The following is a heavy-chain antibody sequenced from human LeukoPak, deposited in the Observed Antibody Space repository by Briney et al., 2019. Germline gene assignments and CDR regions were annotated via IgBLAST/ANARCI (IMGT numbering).Heavy chain of an antibody. CDR2: IIPIFGTA. Sequence: EASVKVSCKASGGTFSSYAISWVRQAPGQGLEWMGGIIPIFGTANYAQKFQGRVTITTDESTSTAYMELSSLRSEDTAVYYCARDRVYYDSSGLKNAFDIWGQGTMVTVSS. J-gene: IGHJ3*02. CDR3: ARDRVYYDSSGLKNAFDI. D-gene: IGHD3-22*01. V-gene: IGHV1-69*05. CDR1: GGTFSSYA.